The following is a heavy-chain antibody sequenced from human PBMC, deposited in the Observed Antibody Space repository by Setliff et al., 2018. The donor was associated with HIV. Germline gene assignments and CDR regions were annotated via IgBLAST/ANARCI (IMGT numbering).Heavy chain of an antibody. CDR3: ARHNCGTTACYGVVV. CDR1: GDSLIGHW. CDR2: IHYSGTT. Sequence: SETLSLTCSVSGDSLIGHWGWSWIRQPPGKGLEWTGNIHYSGTTHYNPSLRRRVTISVDTSKNQVSLKLRSVTAADTAVYYCARHNCGTTACYGVVVWGPGTMVTVSS. V-gene: IGHV4-59*11. D-gene: IGHD2-2*01. J-gene: IGHJ3*01.